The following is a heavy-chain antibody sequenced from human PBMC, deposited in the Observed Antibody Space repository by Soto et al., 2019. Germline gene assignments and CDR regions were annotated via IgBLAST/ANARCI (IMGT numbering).Heavy chain of an antibody. CDR1: GCSFSDHY. D-gene: IGHD1-26*01. CDR3: ARNGGGSGNYYSIDL. V-gene: IGHV1-2*02. Sequence: ASVKVSCKASGCSFSDHYMHWVRQAPGQGLEWMGWINPDSGGSNNAKKFEDRVIMTGDTSINTVYMEMSGLRSDDIAVYYCARNGGGSGNYYSIDLWGK. J-gene: IGHJ6*03. CDR2: INPDSGGS.